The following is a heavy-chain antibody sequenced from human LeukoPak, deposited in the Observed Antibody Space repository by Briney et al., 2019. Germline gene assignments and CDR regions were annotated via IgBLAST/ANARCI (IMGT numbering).Heavy chain of an antibody. V-gene: IGHV4-4*07. J-gene: IGHJ4*02. CDR2: IYTSGST. D-gene: IGHD6-13*01. CDR1: GGSISSYY. CDR3: ARVVGLSPSSSWYLGY. Sequence: SETLSLTCTVSGGSISSYYWSWIRQPAGKGLEWIGRIYTSGSTNYNPSLKSRVTMSVDTSKNQFSLKLSSVTAADTAVYYCARVVGLSPSSSWYLGYWGQGTLVTVSS.